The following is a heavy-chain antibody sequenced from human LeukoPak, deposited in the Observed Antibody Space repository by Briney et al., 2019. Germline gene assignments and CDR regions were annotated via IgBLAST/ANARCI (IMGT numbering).Heavy chain of an antibody. CDR2: IWYDGSDK. Sequence: GRSLRLSCAASGFTFSTYGMHWIRQAPGKGLEWVAIIWYDGSDKYYADSVKGRFTISRDNAKNSLYLQMNSLRAEDTAMYYCAIAIFGVAPDYWGQGTLVTVSS. CDR1: GFTFSTYG. V-gene: IGHV3-33*03. J-gene: IGHJ4*02. CDR3: AIAIFGVAPDY. D-gene: IGHD3-3*01.